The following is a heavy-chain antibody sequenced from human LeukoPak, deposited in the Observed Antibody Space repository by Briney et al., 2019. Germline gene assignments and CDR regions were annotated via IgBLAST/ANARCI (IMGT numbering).Heavy chain of an antibody. J-gene: IGHJ6*02. D-gene: IGHD3-22*01. V-gene: IGHV3-30*03. CDR2: ISYDGSNK. Sequence: PGRSLRLSCAASVSTFSSYGMHWVRQAPGKGLEWVAVISYDGSNKYYADSVKGRFTISSDNSKNTLYLQMNSLRAEDTAVYYCATNYDSSGGGMDVWGQGTTVTVSS. CDR3: ATNYDSSGGGMDV. CDR1: VSTFSSYG.